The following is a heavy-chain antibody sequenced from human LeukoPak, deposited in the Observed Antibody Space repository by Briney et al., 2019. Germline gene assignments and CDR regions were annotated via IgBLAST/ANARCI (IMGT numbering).Heavy chain of an antibody. V-gene: IGHV3-23*01. CDR2: VIGNGDST. CDR3: AKARYTSPYYLDF. Sequence: GGSLRLSCAASGLTFSNHAMNWVRQASGKGLEWVSLVIGNGDSTYYADSVKGRFTISRDNSKNMLYLQMNSLRVEDTAVYYCAKARYTSPYYLDFWGQGTLVIVSS. D-gene: IGHD2-2*01. CDR1: GLTFSNHA. J-gene: IGHJ4*02.